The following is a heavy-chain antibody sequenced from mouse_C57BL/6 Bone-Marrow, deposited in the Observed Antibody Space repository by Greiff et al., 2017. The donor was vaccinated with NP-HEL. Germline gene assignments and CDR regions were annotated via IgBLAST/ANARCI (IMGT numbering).Heavy chain of an antibody. Sequence: EVKLEESGGDLVKPGGSLKLSCAASGFTFSSYGMSWVRQTPDKRLEWVATISSGGSYTYYPDSVKGRFTISRDNAKNTLYLQMSSLKSEDTAMYYCARHGVGWYFDVWGTGTTVTVSS. V-gene: IGHV5-6*02. CDR2: ISSGGSYT. CDR3: ARHGVGWYFDV. CDR1: GFTFSSYG. D-gene: IGHD1-3*01. J-gene: IGHJ1*03.